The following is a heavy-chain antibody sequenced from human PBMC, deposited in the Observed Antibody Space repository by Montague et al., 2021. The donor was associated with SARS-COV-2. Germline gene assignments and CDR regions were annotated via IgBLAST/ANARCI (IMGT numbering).Heavy chain of an antibody. CDR3: ARTRVDTADAFDY. CDR1: GFPLTTSGMC. V-gene: IGHV2-70*11. J-gene: IGHJ3*01. D-gene: IGHD5-18*01. Sequence: PALVKPTQTLTLTCTFSGFPLTTSGMCVSWIRQPPGKALEWLARIDWGDDKYYSPSLKTRLTISKDTYKNQVVLTMTNMDPVDTATYYCARTRVDTADAFDYWGQGTMVTVSS. CDR2: IDWGDDK.